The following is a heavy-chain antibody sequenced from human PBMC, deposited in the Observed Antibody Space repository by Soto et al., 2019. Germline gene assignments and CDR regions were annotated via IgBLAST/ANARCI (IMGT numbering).Heavy chain of an antibody. D-gene: IGHD6-13*01. CDR1: GFTFSSYG. CDR2: ISYDGSNK. CDR3: AKEVELAAFDI. J-gene: IGHJ3*02. Sequence: PGGSLRLSCAASGFTFSSYGMHWVRQAPGKGLEWVAVISYDGSNKYYADSVKGQFTISRDNSKNTLYLQMNSLRDEDTAVYYCAKEVELAAFDIWGQGTMVTVSS. V-gene: IGHV3-30*18.